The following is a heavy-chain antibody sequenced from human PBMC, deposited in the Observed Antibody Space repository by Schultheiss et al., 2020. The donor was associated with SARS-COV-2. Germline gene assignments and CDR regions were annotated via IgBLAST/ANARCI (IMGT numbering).Heavy chain of an antibody. CDR2: INHSGST. D-gene: IGHD3-3*01. Sequence: SQTLSLTCTVSGGSISSGGYYWSWIRQPAGKGLEWIGEINHSGSTNYNPSLKSQVTISVDTSKNQFSLKLSSVTAADTAVYYCARGFNFWSGNWFDPWGQGTLVTVSS. CDR1: GGSISSGGYY. J-gene: IGHJ5*02. V-gene: IGHV4-61*09. CDR3: ARGFNFWSGNWFDP.